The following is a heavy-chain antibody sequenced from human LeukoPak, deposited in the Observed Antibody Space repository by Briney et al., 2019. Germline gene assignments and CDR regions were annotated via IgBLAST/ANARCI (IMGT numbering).Heavy chain of an antibody. J-gene: IGHJ6*02. CDR3: ARGHRRSSWYLGMDV. V-gene: IGHV4-34*01. Sequence: SETLSLTCAVYGGSFSGYYWSWIRQPPGKGLEWIGEINHSGSTNYNPSLKSRVTISVDTSKNQFSLKLSSVTAADTAVYYCARGHRRSSWYLGMDVWGQGTTVTASS. CDR1: GGSFSGYY. D-gene: IGHD6-13*01. CDR2: INHSGST.